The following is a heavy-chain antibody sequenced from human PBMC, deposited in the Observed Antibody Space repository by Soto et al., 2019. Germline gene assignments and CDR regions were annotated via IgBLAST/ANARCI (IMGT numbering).Heavy chain of an antibody. CDR2: ISYDGSNK. CDR3: AKDPELLWFGELFHYFDY. J-gene: IGHJ4*02. D-gene: IGHD3-10*01. CDR1: GFTFSNYG. V-gene: IGHV3-30*18. Sequence: QPGGSLRLSCAASGFTFSNYGMHWVRQAPGKGLEWVAVISYDGSNKYYADSVKGRFTISRDNSKNTLYLQMNSLRAEDTAVYYCAKDPELLWFGELFHYFDYWGQGTLVTVS.